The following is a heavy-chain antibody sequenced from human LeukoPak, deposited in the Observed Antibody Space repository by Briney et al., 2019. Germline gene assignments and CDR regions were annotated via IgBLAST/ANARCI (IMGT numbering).Heavy chain of an antibody. CDR1: GGSISSYY. CDR2: IYYSGST. V-gene: IGHV4-59*08. CDR3: ARWNAVITSLDY. D-gene: IGHD4-23*01. J-gene: IGHJ4*02. Sequence: SETLSLTCTVSGGSISSYYWSWIRQPPGKGLEWIGYIYYSGSTNYNPSLKSRVTISVDTSKNQFSLKLSSVTAADTAVYYCARWNAVITSLDYWGQGILVAVSS.